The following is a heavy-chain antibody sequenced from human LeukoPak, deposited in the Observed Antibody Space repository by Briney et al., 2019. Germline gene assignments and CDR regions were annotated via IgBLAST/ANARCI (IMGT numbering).Heavy chain of an antibody. Sequence: ASVKVSCKASGYTFTSYYMHWVRQAPGQGLEWMGTINPSGGSTSYAQKFQGRVTMTRDTSTSTVYMELSSLRSEDTAVYYCARDHCTNGVCYAGTPEYYFDYWGQGTLVTVSS. CDR1: GYTFTSYY. CDR2: INPSGGST. J-gene: IGHJ4*02. V-gene: IGHV1-46*01. D-gene: IGHD2-8*01. CDR3: ARDHCTNGVCYAGTPEYYFDY.